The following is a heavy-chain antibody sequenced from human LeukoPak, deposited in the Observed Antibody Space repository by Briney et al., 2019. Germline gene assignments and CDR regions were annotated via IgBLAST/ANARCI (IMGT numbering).Heavy chain of an antibody. CDR3: ARDEGTAMVFDY. J-gene: IGHJ4*02. CDR1: GYTFTGYY. Sequence: ASVKVSCKASGYTFTGYYMHWVRQAPGQGLEWMGWTNPNSGGTNYAQKFQGRVTMTRDTSISTAYMELSRLRSDDTAVYYCARDEGTAMVFDYWGQGTLVTVSS. D-gene: IGHD5-18*01. CDR2: TNPNSGGT. V-gene: IGHV1-2*02.